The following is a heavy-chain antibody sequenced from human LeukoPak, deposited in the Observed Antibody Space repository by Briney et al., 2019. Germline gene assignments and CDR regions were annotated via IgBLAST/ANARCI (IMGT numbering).Heavy chain of an antibody. D-gene: IGHD3-22*01. CDR1: GFTFSTYG. Sequence: SGGSLRLSCAASGFTFSTYGIAWVRQAPGKGLEWVSGISGSGASTYYADSVEGRFTISRDNSKNTLYLQMNSLRAEDTAVYYCAKGNYYDSSGYYYVAAFDIWGQGTMVTVSS. V-gene: IGHV3-23*01. J-gene: IGHJ3*02. CDR3: AKGNYYDSSGYYYVAAFDI. CDR2: ISGSGAST.